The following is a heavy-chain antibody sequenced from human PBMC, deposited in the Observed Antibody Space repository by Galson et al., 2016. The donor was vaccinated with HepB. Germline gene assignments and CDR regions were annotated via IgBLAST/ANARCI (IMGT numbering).Heavy chain of an antibody. V-gene: IGHV3-48*03. J-gene: IGHJ5*02. CDR3: AKGLQQWLVRNWFDP. CDR1: GFTFRSYE. Sequence: SLRLSCAASGFTFRSYEMNWVRQSPGKGLEWLSYIAASGTFTNYADSVKGRLTISRDNTKNSLFLQMNNLRAEDAAVYYCAKGLQQWLVRNWFDPWGQGTLVTVSS. D-gene: IGHD6-19*01. CDR2: IAASGTFT.